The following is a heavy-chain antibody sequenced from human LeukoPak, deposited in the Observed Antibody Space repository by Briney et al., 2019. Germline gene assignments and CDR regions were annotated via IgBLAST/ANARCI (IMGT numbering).Heavy chain of an antibody. Sequence: GASVKVSCKASGYTFSNYGITWVRQAPGQGLEWMGWINPNSGGTNYAQKFQGRVTMTRDTSISTAYMELSRLRSDDTAVYYCARGRILHYYDSSGYPPPIFDAFDIWGQGTMVTVSS. D-gene: IGHD3-22*01. CDR2: INPNSGGT. CDR3: ARGRILHYYDSSGYPPPIFDAFDI. J-gene: IGHJ3*02. V-gene: IGHV1-2*02. CDR1: GYTFSNYG.